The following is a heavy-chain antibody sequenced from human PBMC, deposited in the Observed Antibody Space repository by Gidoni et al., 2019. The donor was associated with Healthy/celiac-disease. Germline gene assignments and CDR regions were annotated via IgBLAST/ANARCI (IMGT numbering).Heavy chain of an antibody. D-gene: IGHD3-16*02. CDR1: GYTFTGYY. CDR3: ASLGALFYDYVWGSYRSPTPSPDDY. CDR2: INPNSGGT. Sequence: QVQLVQSGAEVKKPGASVKVSCKASGYTFTGYYMHWVRQAPGQGLEWMGWINPNSGGTNDAQKFQGRVTMTRDTSISTAYMELSRLRSDDTAVYYCASLGALFYDYVWGSYRSPTPSPDDYWGQGTLVTVSS. J-gene: IGHJ4*02. V-gene: IGHV1-2*02.